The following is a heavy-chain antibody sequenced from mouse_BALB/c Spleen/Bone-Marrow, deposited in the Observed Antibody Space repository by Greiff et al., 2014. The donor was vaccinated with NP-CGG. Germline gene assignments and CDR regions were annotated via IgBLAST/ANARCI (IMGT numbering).Heavy chain of an antibody. D-gene: IGHD4-1*01. CDR1: GYTFTSSW. J-gene: IGHJ2*01. CDR3: ARSGFDY. Sequence: VQLQQSGSVLVRPGASVKLSCKASGYTFTSSWMHWAKQRPGQGLEWIGEIHPNSGNTNYNEKFKSKATLTVDTSSSTAYVDLSSLTSEDSAVYYCARSGFDYWGQGTTLTVSS. CDR2: IHPNSGNT. V-gene: IGHV1S130*01.